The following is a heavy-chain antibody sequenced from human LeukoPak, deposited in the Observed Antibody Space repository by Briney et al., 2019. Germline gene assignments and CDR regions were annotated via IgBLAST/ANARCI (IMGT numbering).Heavy chain of an antibody. D-gene: IGHD3-9*01. J-gene: IGHJ4*02. CDR3: ARGPYYDILTGYYWDY. CDR1: GYTFTSYD. CDR2: MNPNSGNT. V-gene: IGHV1-8*01. Sequence: ASVNVSCKASGYTFTSYDINWVRQATGQGLEGMGWMNPNSGNTGYAQKFQGRVTMTRNTSISTADMELSSLRSEDTAVYYCARGPYYDILTGYYWDYWGQGTLVTVSS.